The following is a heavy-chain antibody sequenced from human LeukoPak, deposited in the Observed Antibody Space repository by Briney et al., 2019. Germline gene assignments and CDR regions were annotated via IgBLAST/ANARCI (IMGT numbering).Heavy chain of an antibody. CDR2: INAGNGNT. D-gene: IGHD5-18*01. Sequence: ASVKVSCKASGYTFTSYAMHWVRQAPGQRLEWMGWINAGNGNTKYSQEFQGRVAITRDTSASTAYMELSSLRSEDMAVYYCARADLRTAMDLDYWGQGTLVTVSS. CDR3: ARADLRTAMDLDY. CDR1: GYTFTSYA. J-gene: IGHJ4*02. V-gene: IGHV1-3*03.